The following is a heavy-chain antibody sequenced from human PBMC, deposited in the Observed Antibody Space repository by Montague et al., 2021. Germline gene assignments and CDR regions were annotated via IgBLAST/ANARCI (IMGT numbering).Heavy chain of an antibody. J-gene: IGHJ4*02. Sequence: SETLSLTCTVSGYSISSGYYWGWIRQPPGKGLEWIGSIFHSGSTYYNPSLKSRVTISVDTSKNQFSLKLTSVTAAGTALYYCAGDREAAPFDYWGQGTLVTVSS. CDR3: AGDREAAPFDY. CDR2: IFHSGST. D-gene: IGHD2-15*01. CDR1: GYSISSGYY. V-gene: IGHV4-38-2*02.